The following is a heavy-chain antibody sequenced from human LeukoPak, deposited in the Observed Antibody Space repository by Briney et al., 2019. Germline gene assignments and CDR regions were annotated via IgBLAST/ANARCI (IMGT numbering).Heavy chain of an antibody. CDR2: INPSGGST. D-gene: IGHD3-22*01. J-gene: IGHJ3*02. V-gene: IGHV1-46*01. CDR3: ATYYDSSGYYLYAFDI. Sequence: ASVKVSCKASGYTFTSYYMHWVRQAPGQGLEWMGIINPSGGSTSYAQKFQGRVTMTRDMSTSTVYMELSSLRSEDTAVYYCATYYDSSGYYLYAFDIWGQGTMVTVSS. CDR1: GYTFTSYY.